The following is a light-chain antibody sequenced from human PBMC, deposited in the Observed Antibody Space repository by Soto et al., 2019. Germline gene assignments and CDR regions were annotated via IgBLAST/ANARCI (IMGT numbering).Light chain of an antibody. CDR1: SSDVGGHNY. Sequence: QSALPQPASVSGSLGQSITISCTGTSSDVGGHNYVSWYHVHPGRAPQLIIYAVSNRPSGISSRFSGSKAGNTASLTISGLQADDEADFYCCSYTSSGTYVFGTGTKLTVL. CDR2: AVS. J-gene: IGLJ1*01. V-gene: IGLV2-14*01. CDR3: CSYTSSGTYV.